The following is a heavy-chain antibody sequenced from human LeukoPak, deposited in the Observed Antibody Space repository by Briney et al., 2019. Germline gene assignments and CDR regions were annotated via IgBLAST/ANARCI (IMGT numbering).Heavy chain of an antibody. J-gene: IGHJ4*02. V-gene: IGHV1-24*01. CDR2: FDPEDGET. CDR1: GYTLTELS. Sequence: ASVEVSCKVAGYTLTELSMHWVRQAPGKGLEWMGGFDPEDGETIYAQKFQGRVTMTEGTSTDTAYKELSSLRSEDTAVYYCATGDYYDSSGYYYFHWGQGTLVTVSS. D-gene: IGHD3-22*01. CDR3: ATGDYYDSSGYYYFH.